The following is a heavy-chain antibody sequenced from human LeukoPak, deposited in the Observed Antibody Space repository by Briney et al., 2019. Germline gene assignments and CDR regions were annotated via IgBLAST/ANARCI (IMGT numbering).Heavy chain of an antibody. CDR1: GGFVSRES. CDR2: ISHSGAT. Sequence: SETLSLTCTVSGGFVSRESWTWIRQFPDKRLEWIGYISHSGATDYKPSLESRVTVSVDTSKNQFSLKLSSVTAADTAVYYCARDHSSSSTLFDYWGQGTLVTVSS. D-gene: IGHD6-6*01. V-gene: IGHV4-59*02. CDR3: ARDHSSSSTLFDY. J-gene: IGHJ4*02.